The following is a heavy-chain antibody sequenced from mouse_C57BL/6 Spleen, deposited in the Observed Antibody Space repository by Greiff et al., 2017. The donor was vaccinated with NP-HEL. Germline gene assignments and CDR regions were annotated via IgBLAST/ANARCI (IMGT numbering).Heavy chain of an antibody. Sequence: QVQLQQPGAELVRPGSSVKLSCKASGYTFTSYWMHWVKQRPIQGLEWIGNIDPSDSDTHYNQKFKDKATLTVDKSSSTAYMQLSSLTSEDSAVYYCARDETTAYYFDYWGQGTTLTVSS. CDR1: GYTFTSYW. V-gene: IGHV1-52*01. CDR2: IDPSDSDT. CDR3: ARDETTAYYFDY. D-gene: IGHD1-2*01. J-gene: IGHJ2*01.